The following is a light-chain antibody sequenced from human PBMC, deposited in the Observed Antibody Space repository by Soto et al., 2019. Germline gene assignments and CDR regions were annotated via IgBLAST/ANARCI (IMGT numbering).Light chain of an antibody. CDR2: GNS. J-gene: IGLJ1*01. V-gene: IGLV1-40*01. CDR1: SSNIGAGYD. Sequence: QSVLTRAASGSGAPGERGTISCTGSSSNIGAGYDVHWYQQLPGTAPKLLIYGNSNRPSGVPDRFSGSKSGTSASLAITGLQADDEADYYCQSYDSSLSGYAFGPGTTVPVL. CDR3: QSYDSSLSGYA.